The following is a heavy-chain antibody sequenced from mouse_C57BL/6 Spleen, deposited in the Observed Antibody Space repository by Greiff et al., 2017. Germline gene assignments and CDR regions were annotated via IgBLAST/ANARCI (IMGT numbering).Heavy chain of an antibody. CDR2: IRLKSDNYAT. J-gene: IGHJ1*03. CDR1: GFTFSNYW. D-gene: IGHD1-1*01. V-gene: IGHV6-3*01. Sequence: EVKLVESGGGLVQPGGSMKLSCVASGFTFSNYWMNWVRQSPEKGLEWVAQIRLKSDNYATHYAESVKGRFTISRDDSKSSVYLQMNNLRAEDTGIYYCTGGSSPRDWYFDVWGTGTTVTVSS. CDR3: TGGSSPRDWYFDV.